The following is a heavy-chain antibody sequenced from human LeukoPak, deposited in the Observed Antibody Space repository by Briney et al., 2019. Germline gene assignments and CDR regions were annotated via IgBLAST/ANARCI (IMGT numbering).Heavy chain of an antibody. V-gene: IGHV3-48*02. Sequence: GGSLRLSCAASGFTFSSYDMNWVRQAPGKGLEWGSNIRTSAEGANYAYYADSVKGRVTISRDDAKNTLYLHMNSLRDDDTAVYYCASDQRYAFDYWGQGILVTVSS. J-gene: IGHJ4*02. CDR3: ASDQRYAFDY. CDR1: GFTFSSYD. D-gene: IGHD3-9*01. CDR2: IRTSAEGANYA.